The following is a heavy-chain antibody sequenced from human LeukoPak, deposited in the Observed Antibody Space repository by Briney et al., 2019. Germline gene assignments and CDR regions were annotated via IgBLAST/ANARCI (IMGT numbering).Heavy chain of an antibody. CDR2: IIPIFGTA. J-gene: IGHJ4*02. Sequence: SVKVSCKASGGTFSSYAISWVRQAPGQGLEWMGGIIPIFGTANYAQKFQGRVTITADESTSTAYMELRSLRSDDTAVYYCARDLKRGYSSGRYSWGTGSSNDYWGQGTLDTVSS. V-gene: IGHV1-69*13. CDR3: ARDLKRGYSSGRYSWGTGSSNDY. D-gene: IGHD6-19*01. CDR1: GGTFSSYA.